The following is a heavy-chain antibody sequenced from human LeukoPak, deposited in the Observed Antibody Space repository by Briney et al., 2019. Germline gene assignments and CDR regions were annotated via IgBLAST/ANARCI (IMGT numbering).Heavy chain of an antibody. CDR3: ARGSLIAARPAVDI. CDR2: INHSGST. Sequence: PSETLSLTCAVYGGSFSGYYWSWIRQPPGKGLEWIGEINHSGSTNYNPSLKGRVTISVDTSKNQFSLKLSSVTAADTAVYYCARGSLIAARPAVDIWGQGTMVTVSS. J-gene: IGHJ3*02. D-gene: IGHD6-6*01. V-gene: IGHV4-34*01. CDR1: GGSFSGYY.